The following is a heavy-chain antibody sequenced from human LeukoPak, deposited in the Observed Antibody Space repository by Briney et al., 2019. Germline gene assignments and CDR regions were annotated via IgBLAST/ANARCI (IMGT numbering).Heavy chain of an antibody. V-gene: IGHV4-30-4*08. CDR2: IYYSGST. CDR1: GGSISSGDYY. CDR3: ARKRRGYCSSTSCNLDY. Sequence: SETLSLTCTVSGGSISSGDYYWSWIRRPPGKGLEWIGYIYYSGSTYYNPSLKSRVTISVDTSKNQFSLKLSSVTAADTAVYYCARKRRGYCSSTSCNLDYWGQGTLVTVSS. J-gene: IGHJ4*02. D-gene: IGHD2-2*01.